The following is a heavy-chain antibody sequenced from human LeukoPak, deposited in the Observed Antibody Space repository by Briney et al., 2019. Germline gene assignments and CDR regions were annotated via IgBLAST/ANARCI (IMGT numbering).Heavy chain of an antibody. V-gene: IGHV1-69*13. Sequence: GASVKVSCKASGYTFTSYAMNWVRQAPGQGLEWMGGIIPIFGTANYAQKFQGRVTITADESTSTAYMELSSLRSEDTAVYYCARVAHDAFDIWGQGTMVTVSS. J-gene: IGHJ3*02. CDR1: GYTFTSYA. CDR3: ARVAHDAFDI. CDR2: IIPIFGTA.